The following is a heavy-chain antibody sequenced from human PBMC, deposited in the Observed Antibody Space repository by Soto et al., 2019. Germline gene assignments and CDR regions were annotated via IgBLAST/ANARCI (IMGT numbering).Heavy chain of an antibody. Sequence: SETVSLTYTVYGGSISSGSYYWGWIRQPPGKGLEWIGSIYYSGSTYYNPSLKSRVTISVDTSKNQFSLKLSSVTAADTAVYYCASGAGIFGVVILYYYMDVWGKGTTVT. V-gene: IGHV4-39*01. J-gene: IGHJ6*03. CDR3: ASGAGIFGVVILYYYMDV. CDR2: IYYSGST. D-gene: IGHD3-3*01. CDR1: GGSISSGSYY.